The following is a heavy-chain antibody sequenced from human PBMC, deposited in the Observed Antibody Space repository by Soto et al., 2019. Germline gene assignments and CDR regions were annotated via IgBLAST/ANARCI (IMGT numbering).Heavy chain of an antibody. CDR1: GFTLSSYW. CDR2: IKQDGSEK. Sequence: PGGSLRLSCAASGFTLSSYWMGWVRQAPGKGLEWVANIKQDGSEKYYVDSVKGRFTISRDNAKNSLYLQMNSLRAEDTAVYYCARSNGEYSGYDPYYFDYWGQGTLVTVSS. D-gene: IGHD5-12*01. J-gene: IGHJ4*02. V-gene: IGHV3-7*01. CDR3: ARSNGEYSGYDPYYFDY.